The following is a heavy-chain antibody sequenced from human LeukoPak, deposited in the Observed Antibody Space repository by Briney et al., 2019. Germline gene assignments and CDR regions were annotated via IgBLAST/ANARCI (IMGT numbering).Heavy chain of an antibody. V-gene: IGHV4-34*01. D-gene: IGHD3-16*02. CDR2: INHSGST. CDR3: ARAPYDYVWGSYRRTYDY. CDR1: GGSFSGCY. Sequence: SETLSLTCAVYGGSFSGCYWSWIRQPPGKGLEWIGEINHSGSTNYNPSLKSRVTISVDTSKNQFSLKLSSVTAADTAVYYCARAPYDYVWGSYRRTYDYWGQGTLVTVSS. J-gene: IGHJ4*02.